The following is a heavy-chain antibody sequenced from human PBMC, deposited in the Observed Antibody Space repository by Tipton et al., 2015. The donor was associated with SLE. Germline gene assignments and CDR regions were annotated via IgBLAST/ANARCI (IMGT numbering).Heavy chain of an antibody. D-gene: IGHD3-22*01. CDR2: INHGGNT. J-gene: IGHJ4*02. CDR1: GGSFSGYF. Sequence: GLVKPSETLSLTCAVDGGSFSGYFWTWIRQPPGKGLEWVGEINHGGNTNHNPSLKSRVTLSVDTSKNQFSLNLSSVTAADTAVYYCARDEYRYDTTGYHLLGHFDFWGQGTLVTVSS. V-gene: IGHV4-34*01. CDR3: ARDEYRYDTTGYHLLGHFDF.